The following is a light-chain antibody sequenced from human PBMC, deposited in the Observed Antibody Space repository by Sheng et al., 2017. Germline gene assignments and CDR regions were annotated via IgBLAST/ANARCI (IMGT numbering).Light chain of an antibody. CDR3: QHYYNTPFT. Sequence: DIQMTQSPSSLSASVGDRVTIACRASQHLNNFLAWYQQKPGKPLTSWSMMHLLCKLGSHPGSVAVVLGRITLSPSPSLQPEDFATYYCQHYYNTPFTFGGGTKVEIK. J-gene: IGKJ4*01. CDR1: QHLNNF. V-gene: IGKV1-NL1*01. CDR2: MHL.